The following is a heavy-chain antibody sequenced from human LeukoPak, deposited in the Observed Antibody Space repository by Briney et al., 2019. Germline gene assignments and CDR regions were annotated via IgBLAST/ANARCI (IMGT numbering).Heavy chain of an antibody. J-gene: IGHJ6*02. D-gene: IGHD3-22*01. V-gene: IGHV1-18*01. Sequence: GESLKISCKASGYTFTSYGISWVRQAPGQGLEWMGWISAYNGNTNYAQKLQGRVTMTTDTSTNTAYMELSSLRSEDTAVYYCATYNVDYYDTSDGMDVWGQGTTVTVSS. CDR3: ATYNVDYYDTSDGMDV. CDR2: ISAYNGNT. CDR1: GYTFTSYG.